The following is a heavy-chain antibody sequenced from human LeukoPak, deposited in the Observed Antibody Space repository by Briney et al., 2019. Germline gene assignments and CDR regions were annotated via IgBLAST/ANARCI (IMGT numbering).Heavy chain of an antibody. CDR3: ARAVAYYDYVWGSYRYRYFDY. D-gene: IGHD3-16*02. V-gene: IGHV4-34*01. CDR2: INHSGST. CDR1: GGSFSGYY. Sequence: PSETLSLTCAVYGGSFSGYYWSWIRQPPGKGLEWIGEINHSGSTNYNPSLKSRVTISVDTSKNQFSLKLSSVTAADTAVYYCARAVAYYDYVWGSYRYRYFDYWGQGTLVTVSS. J-gene: IGHJ4*02.